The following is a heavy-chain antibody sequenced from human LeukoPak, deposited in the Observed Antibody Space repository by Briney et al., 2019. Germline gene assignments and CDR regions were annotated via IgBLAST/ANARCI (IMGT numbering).Heavy chain of an antibody. Sequence: ASVKVSCKASGYTFTSYYMHWVRQAPGQGLEWMGIINPSGGSTSSAQKFKGRVTMTRDMSTSTVYMELSSLRSEDTAVYYCARDPYYGSGSNYYYDYYMDVWGKGTTVTVSS. V-gene: IGHV1-46*01. CDR2: INPSGGST. CDR3: ARDPYYGSGSNYYYDYYMDV. J-gene: IGHJ6*03. CDR1: GYTFTSYY. D-gene: IGHD3-10*01.